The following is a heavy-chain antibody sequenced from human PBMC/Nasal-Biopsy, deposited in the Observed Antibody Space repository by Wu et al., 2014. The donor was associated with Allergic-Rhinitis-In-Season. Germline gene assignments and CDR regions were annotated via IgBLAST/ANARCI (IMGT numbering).Heavy chain of an antibody. CDR1: GVSISSYY. J-gene: IGHJ6*03. D-gene: IGHD1/OR15-1a*01. CDR3: ARVQEEPVRAVNNQYYMDV. V-gene: IGHV4-59*08. Sequence: TLSLTCSVSGVSISSYYWTWIRQPPGKGLEWIGYMFSNGGSSNYNPSLKSRVTISGDTSNNQFSLKLSSVTAADTAVYYCARVQEEPVRAVNNQYYMDVWGKGTTVTVSS. CDR2: MFSNGGSS.